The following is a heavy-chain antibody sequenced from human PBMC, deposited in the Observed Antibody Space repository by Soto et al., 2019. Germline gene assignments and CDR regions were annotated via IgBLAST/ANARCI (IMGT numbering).Heavy chain of an antibody. CDR1: GGSISSYY. CDR3: ARLGWIGELDY. CDR2: IYYSGST. V-gene: IGHV4-59*12. Sequence: SETLSLTCTVSGGSISSYYWSWIRQPPGKGLEWIGYIYYSGSTNYNPSLKSRVTISVDTSKNQFSLKLSSVTAADTAVYYCARLGWIGELDYWGQGTLVTVSS. D-gene: IGHD1-26*01. J-gene: IGHJ4*02.